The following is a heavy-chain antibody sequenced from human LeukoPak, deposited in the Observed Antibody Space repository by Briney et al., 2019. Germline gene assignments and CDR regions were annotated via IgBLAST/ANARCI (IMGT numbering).Heavy chain of an antibody. J-gene: IGHJ4*02. V-gene: IGHV4-59*01. D-gene: IGHD5-12*01. CDR3: ARVSGNSGYANYFDY. Sequence: PSETLSLTCTVSGGSISSYYWSWIRQPAGKGLEWIGYIYYSGSTNYNPSLKSRVTISVDTSKNQFSLKLSSVTAADTAVYYCARVSGNSGYANYFDYWGQGTLVTVSS. CDR2: IYYSGST. CDR1: GGSISSYY.